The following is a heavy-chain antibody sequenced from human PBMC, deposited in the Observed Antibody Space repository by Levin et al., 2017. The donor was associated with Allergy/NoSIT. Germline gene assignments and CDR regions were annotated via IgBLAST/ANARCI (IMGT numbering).Heavy chain of an antibody. D-gene: IGHD6-13*01. Sequence: SQTLSLTCAVYGGSFSDYYWSWIRQPPGKGLEWIGEINHSGGTNYNPSLKSRVTISVDTSKSQVSLRLSSVTAADTAVFYCARGGGYTSRGHLAKRQRNDYHHYYMDVWGKGTPVTVS. CDR1: GGSFSDYY. J-gene: IGHJ6*03. CDR3: ARGGGYTSRGHLAKRQRNDYHHYYMDV. CDR2: INHSGGT. V-gene: IGHV4-34*01.